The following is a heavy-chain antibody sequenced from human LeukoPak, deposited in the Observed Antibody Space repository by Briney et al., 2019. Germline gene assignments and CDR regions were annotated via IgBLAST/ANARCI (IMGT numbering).Heavy chain of an antibody. CDR2: ISGSGNQT. J-gene: IGHJ5*02. CDR3: AAPPP. Sequence: GGSLRLSCAASGFTFSNYPMSWVRQAPGKGLEWVSSISGSGNQTYYADSVMGRFTISRDNLKNTVYLQMNGLRVEDTAIYYCAAPPPWGQGTLVTVSS. V-gene: IGHV3-23*01. CDR1: GFTFSNYP.